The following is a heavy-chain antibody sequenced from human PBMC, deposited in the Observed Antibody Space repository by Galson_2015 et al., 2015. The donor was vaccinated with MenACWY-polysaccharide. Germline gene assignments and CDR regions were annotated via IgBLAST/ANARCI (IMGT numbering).Heavy chain of an antibody. CDR3: ARFYDFWSGYYVDY. J-gene: IGHJ4*02. CDR2: IGGTGSTI. D-gene: IGHD3-3*01. Sequence: SLRLSCAASGFSFRDYYMSWIRQAPGKGLEWVSYIGGTGSTIHYSESVEGQFTISRDNAKNSLFLEMNSLRVEDTAVYFCARFYDFWSGYYVDYWGQGTVVTVSS. V-gene: IGHV3-11*01. CDR1: GFSFRDYY.